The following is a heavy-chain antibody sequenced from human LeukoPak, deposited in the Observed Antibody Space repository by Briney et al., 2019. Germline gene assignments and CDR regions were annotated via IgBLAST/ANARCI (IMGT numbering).Heavy chain of an antibody. CDR2: IYRSGST. D-gene: IGHD3-22*01. V-gene: IGHV4-30-2*01. CDR1: GGSISSGGYS. Sequence: SETLSLTCAVSGGSISSGGYSWSWIRQPPGKGLEWIGYIYRSGSTYYNPSLKSRVTISVDRSKNQFSLRLTSVTAADTAVYYCAREGYYDSSGYNWFDPWGQGTLVTVSS. J-gene: IGHJ5*02. CDR3: AREGYYDSSGYNWFDP.